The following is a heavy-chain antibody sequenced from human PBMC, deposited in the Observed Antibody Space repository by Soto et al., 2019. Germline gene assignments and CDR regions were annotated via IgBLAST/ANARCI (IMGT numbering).Heavy chain of an antibody. V-gene: IGHV3-74*01. CDR3: ARGTRPSSDGTGAY. J-gene: IGHJ1*01. D-gene: IGHD1-1*01. Sequence: GGSLRLSCALSGFDSSYYWIQWFRQSPGKGLEWVSRIDPDGTTTNYADSVKGRFSVSRDNAKKTIYLQMNSLTADETALYYCARGTRPSSDGTGAYWGQGTMVPVSS. CDR2: IDPDGTTT. CDR1: GFDSSYYW.